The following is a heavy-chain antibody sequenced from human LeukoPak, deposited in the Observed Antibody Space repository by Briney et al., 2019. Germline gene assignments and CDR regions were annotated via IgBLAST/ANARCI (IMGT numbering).Heavy chain of an antibody. V-gene: IGHV3-21*01. D-gene: IGHD3-10*02. J-gene: IGHJ4*02. CDR1: GFTFSTYA. CDR2: ISSSSSYI. Sequence: GGSLRLSCAASGFTFSTYAMSWVRQAPGKGLEWVSSISSSSSYIYYADSVKGRFTISRDNAKNSLYLQMNSLRAEDTAVYYCARGTMFPYYFDYWGQGSLVTVSS. CDR3: ARGTMFPYYFDY.